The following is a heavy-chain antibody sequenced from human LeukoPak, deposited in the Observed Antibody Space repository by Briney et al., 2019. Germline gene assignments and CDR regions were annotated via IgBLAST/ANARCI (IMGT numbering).Heavy chain of an antibody. Sequence: ASVKVSCKASGYTFTSYGISWVRQAPGQGLEWMGWISAYNGNTNYAQKLQGRVTMTTDTSTSTAYMELRSLRSDDTAVYYCARGDSSSYPGIDYYYYYMDVWGKGTTVTVSS. CDR1: GYTFTSYG. CDR3: ARGDSSSYPGIDYYYYYMDV. V-gene: IGHV1-18*01. D-gene: IGHD6-6*01. J-gene: IGHJ6*03. CDR2: ISAYNGNT.